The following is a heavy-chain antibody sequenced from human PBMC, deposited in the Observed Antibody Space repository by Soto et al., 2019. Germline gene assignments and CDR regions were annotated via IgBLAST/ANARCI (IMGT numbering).Heavy chain of an antibody. D-gene: IGHD2-2*01. J-gene: IGHJ6*02. CDR2: IDWADDK. CDR1: GFSLSTSGMC. V-gene: IGHV2-70*12. CDR3: ARTRRAYYYYYGMDV. Sequence: SGPTLVNPTQTLTLTCTFSGFSLSTSGMCVNWIRQPPGRALEWLALIDWADDKFYSTSLKTRLTISKDTSKNQVVLTMTNMDPVDTATYYCARTRRAYYYYYGMDVWGQGTTVTVSS.